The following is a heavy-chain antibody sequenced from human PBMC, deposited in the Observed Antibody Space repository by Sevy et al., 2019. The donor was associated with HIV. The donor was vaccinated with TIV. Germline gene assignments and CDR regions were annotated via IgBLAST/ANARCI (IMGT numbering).Heavy chain of an antibody. D-gene: IGHD2-15*01. Sequence: SETLSLTCTVSGGSISSGSYYWSWIRQPAGKGLEWIGRIYTSGSTNYNPSLKSRVTISVDTSKNQFSLKLSSVTAADTAVYYCAGARGYCRGGSCYWFDPWGQGTLVTVS. CDR1: GGSISSGSYY. V-gene: IGHV4-61*02. CDR2: IYTSGST. CDR3: AGARGYCRGGSCYWFDP. J-gene: IGHJ5*02.